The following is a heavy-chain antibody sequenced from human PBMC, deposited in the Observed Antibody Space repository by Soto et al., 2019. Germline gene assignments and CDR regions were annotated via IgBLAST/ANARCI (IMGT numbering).Heavy chain of an antibody. CDR1: GFTFSSYG. D-gene: IGHD3-22*01. V-gene: IGHV3-23*01. CDR2: ISGSGGYT. CDR3: AKGYYDTTAEGAFDI. J-gene: IGHJ3*02. Sequence: GSLRLSCAASGFTFSSYGMSWVRQAPGKGLEWVSAISGSGGYTYYADSVKGRFTISRDNSKNTLYLQMNSLRAEDTAVYYCAKGYYDTTAEGAFDIWGQGTMVTVSS.